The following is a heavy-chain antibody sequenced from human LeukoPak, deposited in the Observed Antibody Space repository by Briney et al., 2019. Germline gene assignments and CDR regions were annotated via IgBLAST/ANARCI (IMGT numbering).Heavy chain of an antibody. Sequence: PSETLSLTCSVSGGSIDSSSFYWGWIRQPPGKGLDWIGSIYYSGSTYYNPSFKSRVTISVDTSKNHFSLKLSSVTAADTAVYSCARGAATTGTPTAFDMWGQGTMVTVSS. CDR2: IYYSGST. CDR3: ARGAATTGTPTAFDM. CDR1: GGSIDSSSFY. J-gene: IGHJ3*02. V-gene: IGHV4-39*02. D-gene: IGHD4-17*01.